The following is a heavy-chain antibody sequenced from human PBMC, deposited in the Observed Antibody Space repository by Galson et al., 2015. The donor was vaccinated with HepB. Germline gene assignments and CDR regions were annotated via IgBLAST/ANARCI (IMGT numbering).Heavy chain of an antibody. CDR2: ISYDGSNK. J-gene: IGHJ3*02. CDR1: GFTFSSYA. Sequence: SLRLSCAASGFTFSSYAMHWVRQAPGEGLEWVAVISYDGSNKYYADSVKGRFTISRDNSKNTLYLQMNSLRAEDTAVYYCARRSPSPTTDDRHDAFDIWGQGTMVTVSS. V-gene: IGHV3-30*04. D-gene: IGHD1-1*01. CDR3: ARRSPSPTTDDRHDAFDI.